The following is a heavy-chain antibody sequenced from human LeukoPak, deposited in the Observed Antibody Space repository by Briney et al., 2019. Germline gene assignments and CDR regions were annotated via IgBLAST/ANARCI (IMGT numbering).Heavy chain of an antibody. CDR3: ARAAEDAAAGSSGGYDYGLDV. J-gene: IGHJ6*01. V-gene: IGHV1-2*02. D-gene: IGHD6-13*01. CDR2: IVTNSGAT. Sequence: WASVKVSCKASGYTFSAYYMHWVRQAPGQGLEWMGWIVTNSGATNYAQKFQGRVTMTRDTSINTAYMELTKLTSDDSAVYFCARAAEDAAAGSSGGYDYGLDVWGQGATVTVSS. CDR1: GYTFSAYY.